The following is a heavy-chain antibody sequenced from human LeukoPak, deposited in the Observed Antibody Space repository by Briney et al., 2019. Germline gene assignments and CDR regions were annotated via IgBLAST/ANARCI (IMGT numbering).Heavy chain of an antibody. D-gene: IGHD5-18*01. V-gene: IGHV1-69*05. CDR3: ARDLGSYGYLYYFDY. CDR1: GGTFSSYA. Sequence: SVKVSCKASGGTFSSYAISWVRQAPGQGLEWMGGIIPIFGTANYAQKFQGRVTITTDESTSTAYVELSSLRSEDTAVYYCARDLGSYGYLYYFDYWGQGTLVTVSS. J-gene: IGHJ4*02. CDR2: IIPIFGTA.